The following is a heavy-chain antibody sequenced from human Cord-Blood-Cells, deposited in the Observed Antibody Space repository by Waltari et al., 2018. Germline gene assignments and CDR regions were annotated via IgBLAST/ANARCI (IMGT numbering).Heavy chain of an antibody. V-gene: IGHV1-2*04. J-gene: IGHJ5*02. CDR1: GYTFTGYY. CDR2: INPNSGGT. CDR3: ARGNPGYSSSWNWFDP. Sequence: QVQLVQSGAEVKKPGASVKVSCKASGYTFTGYYMHWVRQAPGQGLEWMGWINPNSGGTNYAQKFQGWVTMTRDTSISTAYMELSRLRSDDTAVYYCARGNPGYSSSWNWFDPWGQGTLVTVSS. D-gene: IGHD6-13*01.